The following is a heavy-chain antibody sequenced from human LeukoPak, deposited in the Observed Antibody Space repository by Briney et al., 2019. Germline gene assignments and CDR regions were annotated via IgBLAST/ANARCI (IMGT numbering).Heavy chain of an antibody. V-gene: IGHV3-30-3*01. CDR1: GFTFSSHA. CDR2: ISYDGSNK. J-gene: IGHJ4*02. D-gene: IGHD3-3*01. CDR3: AREALITIFGVVIHPYYFDY. Sequence: PGGSLRLSCAASGFTFSSHAMHWVRQAPGKGLEWVAVISYDGSNKYYADSVKGRFTISRDNSKNTLYLQMNSLRAEDTAVYYCAREALITIFGVVIHPYYFDYWGQGTLVTVSS.